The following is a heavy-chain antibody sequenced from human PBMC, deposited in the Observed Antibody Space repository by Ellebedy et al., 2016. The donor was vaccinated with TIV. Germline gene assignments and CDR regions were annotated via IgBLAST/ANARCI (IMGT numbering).Heavy chain of an antibody. D-gene: IGHD2-21*01. Sequence: PGGSLRLSCEASGFTFSRFWMHWVRQAPGKGLVWVSHINSDGSNTNYADSVKGRFTISRDNAKNTLYLQMNSLRAEDTAVYYCARSEHLGDYFDYWGQGTLVTVSS. CDR2: INSDGSNT. CDR1: GFTFSRFW. CDR3: ARSEHLGDYFDY. V-gene: IGHV3-74*01. J-gene: IGHJ4*02.